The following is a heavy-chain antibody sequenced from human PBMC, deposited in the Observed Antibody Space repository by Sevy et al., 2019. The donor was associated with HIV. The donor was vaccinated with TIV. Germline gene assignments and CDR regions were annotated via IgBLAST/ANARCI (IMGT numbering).Heavy chain of an antibody. V-gene: IGHV1-2*02. Sequence: ASVKVSCKASGYTFTGYYMHWVRQAPGQGLEWMGWINPNSGGTNYAQKFQGRVTMTRDTSISTAYMELSRLRSDDTAVYYCARACYYDSSGYSGLDYWGQGTLVTVSS. J-gene: IGHJ4*02. CDR2: INPNSGGT. CDR3: ARACYYDSSGYSGLDY. CDR1: GYTFTGYY. D-gene: IGHD3-22*01.